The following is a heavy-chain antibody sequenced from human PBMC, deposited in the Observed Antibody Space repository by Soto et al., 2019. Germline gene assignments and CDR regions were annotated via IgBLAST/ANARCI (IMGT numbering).Heavy chain of an antibody. CDR1: GFTFSSYG. V-gene: IGHV3-30*18. Sequence: PGGSLRLSCAASGFTFSSYGMHWVRQAPGKGLEWVAVISYDGSNKYYADSVKGRFTISRDNSKNTLYLQMNSLRAEDTAVYYCAKDKLKYSSGPGNYWGQGTLVTVSS. D-gene: IGHD6-19*01. CDR2: ISYDGSNK. J-gene: IGHJ4*02. CDR3: AKDKLKYSSGPGNY.